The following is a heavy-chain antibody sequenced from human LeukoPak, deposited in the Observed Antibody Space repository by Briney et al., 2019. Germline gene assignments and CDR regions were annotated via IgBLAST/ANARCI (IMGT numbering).Heavy chain of an antibody. D-gene: IGHD3-3*01. CDR1: GGSISSGGYY. V-gene: IGHV4-31*03. Sequence: SETLSLTCTVSGGSISSGGYYWSWIRQHPGKGLEWIGYIYYSGSTYYNPSLKSRVTISVDTSKNQFSLKLSSVTAADTAVYYCARGTDWSGYRYYYYSMDVWGQGTTVIVSS. CDR2: IYYSGST. CDR3: ARGTDWSGYRYYYYSMDV. J-gene: IGHJ6*02.